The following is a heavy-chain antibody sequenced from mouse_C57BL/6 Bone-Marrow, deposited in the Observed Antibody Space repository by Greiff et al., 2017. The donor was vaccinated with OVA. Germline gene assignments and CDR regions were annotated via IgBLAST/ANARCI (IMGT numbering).Heavy chain of an antibody. D-gene: IGHD2-1*01. V-gene: IGHV14-4*01. CDR2: IDPENGDT. J-gene: IGHJ2*01. Sequence: VQLQQSGAELVRPGASVKLSCTASGFNIKDDYMHWVKQRPEQGLEWIGWIDPENGDTEYASKFQGKATITADPSSNPAYLQLSRLTSEDTAVYYCTSYGTCDYWGQGTTLTVSS. CDR3: TSYGTCDY. CDR1: GFNIKDDY.